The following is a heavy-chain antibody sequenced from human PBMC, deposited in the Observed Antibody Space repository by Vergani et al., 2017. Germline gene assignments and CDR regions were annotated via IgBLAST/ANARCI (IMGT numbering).Heavy chain of an antibody. CDR3: ARPYYDFWSGRGYHDAFDI. CDR1: GYSFTRYC. CDR2: INPGDSDT. Sequence: EVQLVQSGAEVKTPGASLTISCKGSGYSFTRYCIGWVRQTPGQGLEWMGVINPGDSDTRYSPPFQGQVTIPADKSISTAYLQWSSLRASDTAMYYCARPYYDFWSGRGYHDAFDIWGQGTMVTVSS. D-gene: IGHD3-3*01. J-gene: IGHJ3*02. V-gene: IGHV5-51*01.